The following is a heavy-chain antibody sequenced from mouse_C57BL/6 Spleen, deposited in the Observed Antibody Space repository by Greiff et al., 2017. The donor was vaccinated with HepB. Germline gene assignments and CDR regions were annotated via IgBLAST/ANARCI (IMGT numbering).Heavy chain of an antibody. J-gene: IGHJ4*01. D-gene: IGHD1-1*01. CDR3: ARGHRYGSSYEAMDY. CDR2: IYPGDGDT. Sequence: QVQLQQSGAELVKPGASVKISCKASGYAFSSYWMNWVKQRPGKGLEWIGQIYPGDGDTNYNGKFKGKATLTADKSSSTADMQLSSLTSEDSAVYFCARGHRYGSSYEAMDYWGQGTSVTVSS. CDR1: GYAFSSYW. V-gene: IGHV1-80*01.